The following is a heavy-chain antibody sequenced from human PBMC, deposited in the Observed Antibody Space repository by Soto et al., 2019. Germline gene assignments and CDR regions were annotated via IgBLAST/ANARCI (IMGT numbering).Heavy chain of an antibody. Sequence: GGSLRLSCAACGFTFSSYAMSWVRQAPGKGLEWVSAISGSGGSTYYADSVKGRFTISRDNSKNTLYLQMNSLRAEDTAVYYCAKEIAAAGTWGWFDPWGQGTLVTVSS. CDR2: ISGSGGST. V-gene: IGHV3-23*01. J-gene: IGHJ5*02. D-gene: IGHD6-13*01. CDR1: GFTFSSYA. CDR3: AKEIAAAGTWGWFDP.